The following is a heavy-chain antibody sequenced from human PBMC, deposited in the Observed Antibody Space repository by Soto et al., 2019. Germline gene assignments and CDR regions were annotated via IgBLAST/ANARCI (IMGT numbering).Heavy chain of an antibody. J-gene: IGHJ6*02. V-gene: IGHV1-69*13. CDR1: GGTFSSYA. Sequence: SVKVSCKASGGTFSSYAISWVRQAPGQGLEWMGGIIPIFGTANYAQKFQGRVTITADESTSTAYMEPSSLRSEDTAVYYCARVGTSGGYYYYGMDVWGQGTTVTVS. CDR2: IIPIFGTA. D-gene: IGHD2-2*01. CDR3: ARVGTSGGYYYYGMDV.